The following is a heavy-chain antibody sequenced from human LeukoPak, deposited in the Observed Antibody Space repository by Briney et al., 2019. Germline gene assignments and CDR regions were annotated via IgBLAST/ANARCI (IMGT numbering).Heavy chain of an antibody. Sequence: SETLSLTCVVYGGSFSGYYWSWIRQPPGKGLEWIGEINHSGSTNYNPSLKSRVTISVDTSKNQFSLKLSSVTAADTAVYYCARGRGYSYGIYYFDYWGQGTLVTASS. V-gene: IGHV4-34*01. D-gene: IGHD5-18*01. J-gene: IGHJ4*02. CDR1: GGSFSGYY. CDR2: INHSGST. CDR3: ARGRGYSYGIYYFDY.